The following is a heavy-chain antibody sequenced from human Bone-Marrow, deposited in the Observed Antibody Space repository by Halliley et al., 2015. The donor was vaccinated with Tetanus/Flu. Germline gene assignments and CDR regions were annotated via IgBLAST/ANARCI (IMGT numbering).Heavy chain of an antibody. V-gene: IGHV4-30-2*01. J-gene: IGHJ6*02. CDR1: GGSISSGGYS. CDR2: IYHSGRT. Sequence: LTCAVSGGSISSGGYSWSWIRQPPGQGLEWIGYIYHSGRTYYNPSLKSRVTISVDRSKNQFSVNLRSVTAADTAVYYCAREAYSYYGMDVWGQGTTVIVSS. CDR3: AREAYSYYGMDV.